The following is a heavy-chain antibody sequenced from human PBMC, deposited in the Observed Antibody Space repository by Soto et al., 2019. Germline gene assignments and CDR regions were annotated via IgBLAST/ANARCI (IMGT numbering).Heavy chain of an antibody. V-gene: IGHV3-21*01. D-gene: IGHD5-12*01. CDR3: ARGVATILAWYLDL. J-gene: IGHJ2*01. CDR1: GFTFSSYS. CDR2: ISSSSSYI. Sequence: EVQLVESGGGLVKPGGSLRLSCAASGFTFSSYSMNWVRQAPGKGLEWVSSISSSSSYIYYADSMKGRFTISRDNAKNSLYLQMNSLRAEDTAVYYCARGVATILAWYLDLWGRGTLGTVSS.